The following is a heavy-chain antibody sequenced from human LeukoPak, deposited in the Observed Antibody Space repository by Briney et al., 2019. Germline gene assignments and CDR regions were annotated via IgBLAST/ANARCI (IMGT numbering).Heavy chain of an antibody. CDR1: GYTFTGYY. CDR2: INTKSGGT. CDR3: ARPGATTGYSSGWYSY. V-gene: IGHV1-2*02. Sequence: AAGKVSCKASGYTFTGYYMHWVRQAPGQGLEWMGWINTKSGGTNYAQKFQGRVTMTRDTSISTAYMELSRLRSDDTAVYYCARPGATTGYSSGWYSYWGQGTLVTVCS. D-gene: IGHD6-19*01. J-gene: IGHJ4*02.